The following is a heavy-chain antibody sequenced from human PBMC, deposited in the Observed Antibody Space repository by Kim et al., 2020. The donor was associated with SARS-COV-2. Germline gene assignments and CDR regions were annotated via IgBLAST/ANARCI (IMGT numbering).Heavy chain of an antibody. CDR3: ARVDRGRREYHCYGMDV. CDR2: IIPIFGTA. J-gene: IGHJ6*02. CDR1: GGTFSSYA. V-gene: IGHV1-69*13. Sequence: SVKVSCKASGGTFSSYAISWVRQAPGQGLEWMGGIIPIFGTANYAQKFQGRVTITADESTSTAYMELSSLRSEDTAVYYCARVDRGRREYHCYGMDVWGQGTTVTVSS.